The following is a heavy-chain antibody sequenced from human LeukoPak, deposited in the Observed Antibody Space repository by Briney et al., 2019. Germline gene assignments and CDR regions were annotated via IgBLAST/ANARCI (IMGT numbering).Heavy chain of an antibody. Sequence: GGSLRLSCAASGFTFSGYAMNWVRQAPGKGLEWVSGISGSAGATIYADSVKGRFTISRDNAKMSLFLQMNSLRAEDTAVYYCARDNGVVHGVYYMDVWGKGTTVTVS. CDR1: GFTFSGYA. CDR3: ARDNGVVHGVYYMDV. D-gene: IGHD3-3*01. V-gene: IGHV3-23*01. CDR2: ISGSAGAT. J-gene: IGHJ6*03.